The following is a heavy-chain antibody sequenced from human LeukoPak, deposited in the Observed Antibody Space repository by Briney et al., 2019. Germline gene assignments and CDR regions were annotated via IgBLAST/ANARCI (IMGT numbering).Heavy chain of an antibody. CDR1: GFTFSSYG. J-gene: IGHJ4*02. V-gene: IGHV3-23*01. Sequence: GGSLRLSCAASGFTFSSYGMSWVRQAPGKGLEWVSTISGSGGSTYYADSVKGRFTISRDNSKNTLYLQMNSLRAEDTAVYYCAKDTNLVKVAGCFDYWGQGTLVTVSS. D-gene: IGHD6-19*01. CDR3: AKDTNLVKVAGCFDY. CDR2: ISGSGGST.